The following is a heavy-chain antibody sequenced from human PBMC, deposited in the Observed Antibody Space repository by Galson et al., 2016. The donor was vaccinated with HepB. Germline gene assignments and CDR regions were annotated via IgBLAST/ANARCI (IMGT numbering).Heavy chain of an antibody. D-gene: IGHD5-18*01. V-gene: IGHV3-23*01. CDR1: GFPFSSYA. CDR3: ATPRGYSYGYWDDTTTDY. J-gene: IGHJ4*02. CDR2: ISGSGGNT. Sequence: LRLSCAASGFPFSSYARSWVRQAPGKGLEWVSAISGSGGNTYYADSVKGRFTISRDNSKNTLYLQMNSLRAEDTAVYYCATPRGYSYGYWDDTTTDYWGQGTLVTVSS.